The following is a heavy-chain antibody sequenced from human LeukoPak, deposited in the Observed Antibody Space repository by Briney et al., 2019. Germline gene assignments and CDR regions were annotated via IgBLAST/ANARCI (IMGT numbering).Heavy chain of an antibody. Sequence: PSETLSLTCTVSGGSISSYYWSWIRQPPGKGLEWIGYIYYSGSTNYNPSLKSRVTISVDTSKNQFSLKLSSVTAADTAVYYCARDISGWHLDWWGQGTLVTVSS. D-gene: IGHD3/OR15-3a*01. V-gene: IGHV4-59*01. CDR1: GGSISSYY. CDR3: ARDISGWHLDW. J-gene: IGHJ4*02. CDR2: IYYSGST.